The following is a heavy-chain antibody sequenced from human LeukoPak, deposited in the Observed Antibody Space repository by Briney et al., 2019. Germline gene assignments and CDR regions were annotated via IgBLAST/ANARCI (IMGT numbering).Heavy chain of an antibody. D-gene: IGHD2-2*01. CDR1: GGSISSSSYY. J-gene: IGHJ4*02. V-gene: IGHV4-39*01. CDR3: ASYCSSTSCWQFDY. Sequence: SETLSLTCTVSGGSISSSSYYWGWIRQPPGKGLEWIGSICYSGSTYYNPSLKSRVTISVDTSKNQFSLKLSSVTAADTAVYYCASYCSSTSCWQFDYWGQGTLVTVSS. CDR2: ICYSGST.